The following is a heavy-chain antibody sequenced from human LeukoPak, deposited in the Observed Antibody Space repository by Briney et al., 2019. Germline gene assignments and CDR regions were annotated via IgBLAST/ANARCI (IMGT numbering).Heavy chain of an antibody. CDR1: GFTFSNYE. J-gene: IGHJ4*02. Sequence: GGSLRLSCAASGFTFSNYEMNWVRQAPGKGLEWVSGINWNGGSTGYADSVKGRFTISRDNAKNSLYLQMNSLRAEDTALYYCARDAIRYCSSTSCYAFFDYWGQGTLVTVSS. D-gene: IGHD2-2*01. CDR3: ARDAIRYCSSTSCYAFFDY. CDR2: INWNGGST. V-gene: IGHV3-20*04.